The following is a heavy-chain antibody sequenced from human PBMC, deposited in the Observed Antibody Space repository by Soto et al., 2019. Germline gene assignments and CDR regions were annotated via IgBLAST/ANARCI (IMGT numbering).Heavy chain of an antibody. CDR2: IIGSGGAT. D-gene: IGHD3-3*01. V-gene: IGHV3-23*01. Sequence: EVQLLESGGGLVQPGGSLRLACEASGFTFNTFAMNWVRQAPGKGLEWVSSIIGSGGATFYADSVKGRFTISRDNSKNTLYLQMNSLRAEDTAVYYCGKGGITIFGVVTQWGQGSVVSVSS. CDR1: GFTFNTFA. J-gene: IGHJ4*02. CDR3: GKGGITIFGVVTQ.